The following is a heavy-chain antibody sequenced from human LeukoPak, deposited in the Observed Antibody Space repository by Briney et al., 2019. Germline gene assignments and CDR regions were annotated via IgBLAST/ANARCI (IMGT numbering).Heavy chain of an antibody. D-gene: IGHD3-22*01. CDR3: AEEWGAFLDYYDSSGYGLRSHFDY. CDR1: GFTFSSYG. J-gene: IGHJ4*02. V-gene: IGHV3-30*18. CDR2: ISYDGSNK. Sequence: GRSLRLSCAASGFTFSSYGMHWVRQAPGKGLEWVAVISYDGSNKYYADSVKGRFTISRDNSKNTLYLQMNSLRAEDTAVYYCAEEWGAFLDYYDSSGYGLRSHFDYWGQGTLVTVSS.